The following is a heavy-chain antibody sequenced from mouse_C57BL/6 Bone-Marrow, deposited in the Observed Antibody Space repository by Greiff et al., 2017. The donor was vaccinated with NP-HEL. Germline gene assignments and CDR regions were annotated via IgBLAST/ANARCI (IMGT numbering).Heavy chain of an antibody. Sequence: QVQLKQPGAELVRPGSSVKLSCKASGYTFTSYWMHWVKQRPIQGLEWIGNIDPSDSETHYNQKFKDKATLTVDKSSSTAYMQLSSLTSEDSAVYYCARPGYGNYVAMDYWGQGTSVTVSS. CDR3: ARPGYGNYVAMDY. CDR2: IDPSDSET. V-gene: IGHV1-52*01. D-gene: IGHD2-10*02. J-gene: IGHJ4*01. CDR1: GYTFTSYW.